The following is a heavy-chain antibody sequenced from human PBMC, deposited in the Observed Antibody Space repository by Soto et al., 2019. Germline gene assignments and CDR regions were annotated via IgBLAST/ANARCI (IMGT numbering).Heavy chain of an antibody. CDR1: SDSISTYY. CDR2: IYYLGRT. CDR3: ARDQLGLTHFDY. V-gene: IGHV4-59*01. Sequence: QVQLQESGPGLVKPSETLSLTCTVSSDSISTYYWNWVRQPLGKGLEWIGYIYYLGRTNYNPSLRSRVTMSLDTSKNQISLNLNSVTAADTAVFYCARDQLGLTHFDYWGQGILVTVSS. J-gene: IGHJ4*02. D-gene: IGHD1-26*01.